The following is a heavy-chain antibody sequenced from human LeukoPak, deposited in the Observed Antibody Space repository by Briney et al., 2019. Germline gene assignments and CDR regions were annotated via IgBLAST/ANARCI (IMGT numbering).Heavy chain of an antibody. D-gene: IGHD1-26*01. V-gene: IGHV4-59*08. Sequence: SETLSLTCSVSGGSITNYYWSWVRQSPGKGLEWIGFIYNTGRTNYNPSLQSRVTMSIDTSKNQFSLKLSSVTAADTAVYYCARQGELAIDYWGQGTLVTVSS. J-gene: IGHJ4*02. CDR3: ARQGELAIDY. CDR1: GGSITNYY. CDR2: IYNTGRT.